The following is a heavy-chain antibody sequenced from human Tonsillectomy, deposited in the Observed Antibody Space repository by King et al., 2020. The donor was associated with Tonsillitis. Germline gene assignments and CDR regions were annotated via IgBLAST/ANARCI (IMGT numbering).Heavy chain of an antibody. Sequence: VQLVESGGGLAQPGGSLRLSCAASGFTFSSSVMTWVRQAPWKGLDWVSIIGLSNTNTFYTDSVKGRFTISRDNSKNTVYLQMNSLRVEDTAIYYCARGEGYCSGGTCYRYFDQWGQGTLVTVSS. J-gene: IGHJ4*02. CDR1: GFTFSSSV. V-gene: IGHV3-23*04. CDR2: IGLSNTNT. CDR3: ARGEGYCSGGTCYRYFDQ. D-gene: IGHD2-15*01.